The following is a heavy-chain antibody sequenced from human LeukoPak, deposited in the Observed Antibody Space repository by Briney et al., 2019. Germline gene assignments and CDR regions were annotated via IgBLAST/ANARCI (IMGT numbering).Heavy chain of an antibody. Sequence: SETLSLTCTVSGDSISTSNYYWGWVRQPPGKGLEWIGNNSPSLKSRVTISLDTSRNQFSLKLNSVTAADTAVYYCAKSNGYGLVDIWGQGTMVTVSS. CDR1: GDSISTSNYY. CDR3: AKSNGYGLVDI. J-gene: IGHJ3*02. D-gene: IGHD3-10*01. V-gene: IGHV4-39*07.